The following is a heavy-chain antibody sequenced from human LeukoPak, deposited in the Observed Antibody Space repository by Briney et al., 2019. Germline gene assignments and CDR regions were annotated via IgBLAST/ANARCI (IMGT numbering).Heavy chain of an antibody. Sequence: GGSLRLSCAASGFTFSTYAMSWVRQAAGKGLEWVSAISGSGSSTYYTDSVKGRFTISRDNSKNTLYMQMNSLRAEDTAVYYCAKRSESYNAFDIWGQGTMVTVSS. V-gene: IGHV3-23*01. CDR2: ISGSGSST. CDR3: AKRSESYNAFDI. CDR1: GFTFSTYA. J-gene: IGHJ3*02. D-gene: IGHD1-26*01.